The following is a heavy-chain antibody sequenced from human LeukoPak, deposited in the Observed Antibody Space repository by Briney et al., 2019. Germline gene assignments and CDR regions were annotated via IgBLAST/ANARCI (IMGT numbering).Heavy chain of an antibody. J-gene: IGHJ5*02. Sequence: GGSLRLSCAASGFIFSNYWMSWVRQAPGKGLEWVSAISGSSVYIYYADSVKGRFTISRDNAKNSLFLQMNSLRAEDTAVYYCARGLGSSNYDVGNLWGQGTLVTVSS. CDR2: ISGSSVYI. CDR3: ARGLGSSNYDVGNL. D-gene: IGHD3-10*02. CDR1: GFIFSNYW. V-gene: IGHV3-21*01.